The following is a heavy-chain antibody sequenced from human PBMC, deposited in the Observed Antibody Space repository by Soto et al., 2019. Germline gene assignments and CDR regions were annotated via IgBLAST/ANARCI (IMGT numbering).Heavy chain of an antibody. CDR1: GYTFTSYG. V-gene: IGHV1-18*01. D-gene: IGHD4-17*01. CDR2: ISAYNGNT. Sequence: ASVKVSCKASGYTFTSYGISWVRQAPGQWLEWMGWISAYNGNTNYAQKIQGRVTMTTDTSTSTAYMELRSLRSDDTDVYYCAREEVTTPYYYYGMDVGGQGTTVTVPS. CDR3: AREEVTTPYYYYGMDV. J-gene: IGHJ6*02.